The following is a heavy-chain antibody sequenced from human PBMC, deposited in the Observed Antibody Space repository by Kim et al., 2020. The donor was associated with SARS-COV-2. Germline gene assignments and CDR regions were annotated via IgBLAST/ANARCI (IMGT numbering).Heavy chain of an antibody. CDR3: ARKVVSGWYNFDM. D-gene: IGHD6-13*01. V-gene: IGHV4-30-2*04. J-gene: IGHJ3*02. Sequence: YYTPSLQRRVPISVDTSKKQFSLKLSSVTAADTAVYYCARKVVSGWYNFDMWGQGRMVTVSS.